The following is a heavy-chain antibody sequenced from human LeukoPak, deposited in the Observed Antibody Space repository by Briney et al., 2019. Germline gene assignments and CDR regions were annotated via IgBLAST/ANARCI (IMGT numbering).Heavy chain of an antibody. CDR1: GGSISSYS. V-gene: IGHV4-59*13. D-gene: IGHD3-9*01. J-gene: IGHJ3*02. CDR2: IDYSGSS. CDR3: ARDHPVADWAPDI. Sequence: SETLSLTCSVSGGSISSYSWTWIRQPPGKGLEWIGFIDYSGSSNYNPSLKSRVTISADPSTNHFSLNLTSVTAADTAVYFCARDHPVADWAPDIWGRGTMVTVSS.